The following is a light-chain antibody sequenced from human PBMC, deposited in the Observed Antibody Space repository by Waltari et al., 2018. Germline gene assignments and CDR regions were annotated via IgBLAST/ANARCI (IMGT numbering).Light chain of an antibody. CDR1: SSDVGGYNY. Sequence: QSALTQPPSASGSPGQSVTIPCTGTSSDVGGYNYVSWYQQHPGKAPKFMIYEVSKRPSGVPDRFSCSKSGNTASLTVSGLQAEDEADYYCSSYAGSNNVVFGGGTKLTVL. CDR3: SSYAGSNNVV. CDR2: EVS. J-gene: IGLJ2*01. V-gene: IGLV2-8*01.